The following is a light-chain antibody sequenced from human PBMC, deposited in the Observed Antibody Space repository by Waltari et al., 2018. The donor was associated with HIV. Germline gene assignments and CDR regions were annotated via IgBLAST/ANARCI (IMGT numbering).Light chain of an antibody. J-gene: IGLJ3*02. Sequence: QSALTQPASVSGAPGQSITIPCPASTTDLKTSNLVSWYQHHPGKAPKPLIYEVIKRPSGVSSRFYGSKSGNTASLTISELQAEDGADYYCCSFAGSHTWVFGGGTKLTVL. CDR1: TTDLKTSNL. V-gene: IGLV2-23*02. CDR2: EVI. CDR3: CSFAGSHTWV.